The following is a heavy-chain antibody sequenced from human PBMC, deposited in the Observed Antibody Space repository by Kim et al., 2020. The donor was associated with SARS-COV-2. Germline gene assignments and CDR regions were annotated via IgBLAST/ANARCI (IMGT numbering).Heavy chain of an antibody. V-gene: IGHV3-11*06. J-gene: IGHJ6*02. CDR3: ASLLLYYYDTSAGGMDV. D-gene: IGHD3-22*01. Sequence: VKGRFTISRDNAKNSLYLQMKSMRAEDTAVYYCASLLLYYYDTSAGGMDVWGQGTTVTVSS.